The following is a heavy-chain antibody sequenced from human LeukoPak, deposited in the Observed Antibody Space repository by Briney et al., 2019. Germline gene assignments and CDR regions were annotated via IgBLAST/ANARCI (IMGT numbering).Heavy chain of an antibody. V-gene: IGHV3-30-3*01. CDR1: GFTFSSYA. D-gene: IGHD2-2*01. CDR3: AKGKAWSSTLDAFDI. Sequence: GGSLRLSCAASGFTFSSYAMHWVRQAPGKGLEWVAVISYDGSNKYYADSVKGRFTISRDNAKNSLYLQMNSLRAEDTAVYYCAKGKAWSSTLDAFDIWGQGTMVTVSS. J-gene: IGHJ3*02. CDR2: ISYDGSNK.